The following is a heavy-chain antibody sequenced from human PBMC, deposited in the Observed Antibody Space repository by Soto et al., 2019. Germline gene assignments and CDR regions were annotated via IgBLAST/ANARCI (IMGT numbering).Heavy chain of an antibody. V-gene: IGHV4-31*03. D-gene: IGHD4-17*01. CDR3: ASNTGASGDYGYYYYGMDV. CDR2: IYYSGST. Sequence: SETLSLTCTVSGGSISSGGYYWSWIRQHPGKGLEWIGYIYYSGSTYYNPSLKSRVTISVDTSKNQFSRKRSSVTAADTAVYYCASNTGASGDYGYYYYGMDVWGQGTTVTVSS. J-gene: IGHJ6*02. CDR1: GGSISSGGYY.